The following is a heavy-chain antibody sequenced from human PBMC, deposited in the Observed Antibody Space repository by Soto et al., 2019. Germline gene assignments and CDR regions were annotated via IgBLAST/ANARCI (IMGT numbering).Heavy chain of an antibody. Sequence: PGGSLRLSCAASGFTFSSYAMHWVRQAPGKGLEWVAVIWYDGSNKYYADSVKGRFTISRDNSKNTLYLEMNSLRAEDTAVYSCATGPYYDSVRAFDYWGRGTLVTVSS. CDR2: IWYDGSNK. J-gene: IGHJ4*02. CDR1: GFTFSSYA. V-gene: IGHV3-33*08. D-gene: IGHD3-10*01. CDR3: ATGPYYDSVRAFDY.